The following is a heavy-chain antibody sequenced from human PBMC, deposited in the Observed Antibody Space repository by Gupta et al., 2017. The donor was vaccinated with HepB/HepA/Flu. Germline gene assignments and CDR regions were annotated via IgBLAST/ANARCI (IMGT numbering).Heavy chain of an antibody. Sequence: QVQLVQSGAEVKKPGSSVKVSCKASGGTFSSYAISWVRPAPGQGLEWRGGIIPIFGTANYAQKFQGRVTITADESTSTAYMELSSLRSEDTAVYYCARASQYDFWSGYHNWFDPWGQGTLVTVSS. V-gene: IGHV1-69*01. J-gene: IGHJ5*02. CDR1: GGTFSSYA. CDR3: ARASQYDFWSGYHNWFDP. CDR2: IIPIFGTA. D-gene: IGHD3-3*01.